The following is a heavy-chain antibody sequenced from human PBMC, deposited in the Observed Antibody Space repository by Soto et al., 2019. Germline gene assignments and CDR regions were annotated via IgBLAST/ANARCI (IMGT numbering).Heavy chain of an antibody. CDR1: GFTFSSYW. J-gene: IGHJ3*02. CDR2: IKQDGSEK. Sequence: GGSLRLSCAASGFTFSSYWMSWVRQAPGKGLEWVANIKQDGSEKYYVDSVKGRFTISRDNAKNSLYLQMNSLRAEDTAVYYCAREVYCSSTSCYACDIWGQGTMVTVSS. CDR3: AREVYCSSTSCYACDI. D-gene: IGHD2-2*01. V-gene: IGHV3-7*01.